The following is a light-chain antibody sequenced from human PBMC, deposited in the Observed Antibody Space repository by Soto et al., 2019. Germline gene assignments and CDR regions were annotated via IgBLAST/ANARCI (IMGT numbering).Light chain of an antibody. J-gene: IGKJ3*01. CDR3: QQYGISPFT. V-gene: IGKV3-20*01. Sequence: ESVLTQSPGTLSLSPGDRATLSCRASQSVSSNYLAWYQQKPGQSTRLLIYDASYRATGIPDRFSGSGSGTDFTLTISSLEPEDFAVYYCQQYGISPFTFGQGTKVEVK. CDR1: QSVSSNY. CDR2: DAS.